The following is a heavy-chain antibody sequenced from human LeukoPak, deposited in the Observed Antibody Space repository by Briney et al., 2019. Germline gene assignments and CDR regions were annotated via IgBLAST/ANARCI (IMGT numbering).Heavy chain of an antibody. Sequence: SETLSLTCTVSGGSISSYYWSWIRQPPGKGLEWIGYIYHSGSTNYNPSLKSRVTISVDTSKNQFSLKLSSVTAPDTAVYYCARDGRDGYNAPWGQGTLVTVSS. V-gene: IGHV4-59*12. CDR1: GGSISSYY. D-gene: IGHD5-24*01. J-gene: IGHJ5*02. CDR2: IYHSGST. CDR3: ARDGRDGYNAP.